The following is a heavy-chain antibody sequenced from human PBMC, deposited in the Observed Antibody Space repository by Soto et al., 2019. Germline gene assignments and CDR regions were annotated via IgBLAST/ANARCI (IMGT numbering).Heavy chain of an antibody. CDR1: GFTFSSYG. J-gene: IGHJ4*02. CDR2: ISYDGSNK. CDR3: AKDTLTGGSGWYGGLDY. Sequence: GGSLILSCAASGFTFSSYGMHWVRQAPGKGLEWVAVISYDGSNKYYADSVKGRFTISRXXXKXXLXLQXXSXXAEXTAVYYCAKDTLTGGSGWYGGLDYWGQGT. D-gene: IGHD6-19*01. V-gene: IGHV3-30*18.